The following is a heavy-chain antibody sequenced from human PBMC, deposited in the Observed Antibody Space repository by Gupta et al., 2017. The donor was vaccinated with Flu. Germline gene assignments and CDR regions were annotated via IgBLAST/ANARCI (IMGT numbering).Heavy chain of an antibody. CDR2: ISYDGTNK. CDR3: AKVVGSYHYYYAMDV. Sequence: QVQLVESGGGVVQPGRSLRLSCAGSGFIFSSYAIHWVRQAPGKGLEWVAVISYDGTNKYYGDSVKGRFTISRDNPENMVYLQMNSLRDEDTAVYYCAKVVGSYHYYYAMDVWGQGTTVTVSS. CDR1: GFIFSSYA. J-gene: IGHJ6*02. V-gene: IGHV3-30*18. D-gene: IGHD2-2*01.